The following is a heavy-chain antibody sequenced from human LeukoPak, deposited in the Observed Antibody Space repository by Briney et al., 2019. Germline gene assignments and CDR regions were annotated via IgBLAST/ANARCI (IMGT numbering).Heavy chain of an antibody. CDR1: GFTFSSFA. CDR2: ISASGGST. D-gene: IGHD3-16*02. J-gene: IGHJ4*02. Sequence: TGGSLRLSCAASGFTFSSFAMSWVRQAPGKGLEWISVISASGGSTYYADSVKGRFTISRDNSKNTLHLQMNSLRAEDTAVYYCAKGISIYSYFDNWGQGTLVPVSS. CDR3: AKGISIYSYFDN. V-gene: IGHV3-23*01.